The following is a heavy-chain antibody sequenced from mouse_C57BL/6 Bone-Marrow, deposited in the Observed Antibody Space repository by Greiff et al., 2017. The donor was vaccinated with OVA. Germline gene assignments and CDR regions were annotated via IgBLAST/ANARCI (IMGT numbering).Heavy chain of an antibody. Sequence: EVQGVESGGDLVKPGGSLKLSCAASGFTFSSYGMSWVRQTPDKRLEWVATISSGGSYTYYPDSVKGRFTISRDNAKNTLYLQMSSLKSEDTAMYYCAGHRGDYYGSSYAWFAYWGQGTLVTVSA. CDR3: AGHRGDYYGSSYAWFAY. CDR2: ISSGGSYT. V-gene: IGHV5-6*01. CDR1: GFTFSSYG. D-gene: IGHD1-1*01. J-gene: IGHJ3*01.